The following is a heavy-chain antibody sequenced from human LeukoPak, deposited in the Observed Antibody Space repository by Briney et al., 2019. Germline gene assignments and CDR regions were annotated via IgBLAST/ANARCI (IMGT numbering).Heavy chain of an antibody. V-gene: IGHV4-59*08. CDR3: ARQTYYDRGGYPFDQ. CDR2: FYYGGSS. CDR1: AGSISSYY. D-gene: IGHD3-22*01. J-gene: IGHJ4*02. Sequence: ETPSRTHTASAGSISSYYWNWIRQPPGTGLEWIGYFYYGGSSKYNPSLKSRVNMSADTSKNQFSVKLSSVTAADTAMYYCARQTYYDRGGYPFDQWGQGTLVTVSS.